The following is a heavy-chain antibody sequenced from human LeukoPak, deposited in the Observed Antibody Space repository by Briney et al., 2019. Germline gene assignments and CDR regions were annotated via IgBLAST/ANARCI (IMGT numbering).Heavy chain of an antibody. Sequence: SETLSLTCTVSGGSISSSSYYWGWIRQPPGKGLEWIGSIYYSGSTYYNPSLKSRVTISVDTSKNQFSLKLSSVTAADTAVYYCASYFYLVYWGQGTLVTVSS. D-gene: IGHD2/OR15-2a*01. J-gene: IGHJ4*02. CDR1: GGSISSSSYY. CDR3: ASYFYLVY. CDR2: IYYSGST. V-gene: IGHV4-39*07.